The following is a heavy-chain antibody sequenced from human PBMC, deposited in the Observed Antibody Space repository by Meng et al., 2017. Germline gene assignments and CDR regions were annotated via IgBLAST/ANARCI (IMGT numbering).Heavy chain of an antibody. CDR2: INHSGST. Sequence: VQLQQSGAGLLKPSETLSLTCAVYGGSFSGYYWSWIRQPPGKGLEWIGEINHSGSTNYNPSLKSRVTISVDTSKNQFSLKLSSVTAADTAVYYCARGLRITMVRGVKGWFDPWGQGTLVTVSS. CDR1: GGSFSGYY. CDR3: ARGLRITMVRGVKGWFDP. D-gene: IGHD3-10*01. J-gene: IGHJ5*02. V-gene: IGHV4-34*01.